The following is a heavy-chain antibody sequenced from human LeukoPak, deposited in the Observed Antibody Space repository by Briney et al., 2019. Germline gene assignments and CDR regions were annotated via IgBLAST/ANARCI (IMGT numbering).Heavy chain of an antibody. J-gene: IGHJ4*02. CDR3: AKQPALWGSGFDY. D-gene: IGHD2/OR15-2a*01. Sequence: GGSLRLSCAASGFTFSSYAMSWVRQAPGKGLEWVANIKQDGSEKYYVDSVKGRFTISRDNAENSLYLQMNSLRAEDTAVYYCAKQPALWGSGFDYWGQGTLVTVSS. V-gene: IGHV3-7*01. CDR1: GFTFSSYA. CDR2: IKQDGSEK.